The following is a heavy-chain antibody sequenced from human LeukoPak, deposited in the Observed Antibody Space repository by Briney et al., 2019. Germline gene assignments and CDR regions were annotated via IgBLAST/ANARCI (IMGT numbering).Heavy chain of an antibody. CDR2: INHSGST. CDR3: ARGSPTDGGPANNWFDP. V-gene: IGHV4-34*01. Sequence: PSETLSLTCAVYGGSFSGYYWSWIRQPPGKGLEWIGEINHSGSTNYNPSLKSRVTISVDTSKNQFSLKLSFVTAADTAVYYCARGSPTDGGPANNWFDPWGQGTLVTVSS. CDR1: GGSFSGYY. D-gene: IGHD4-23*01. J-gene: IGHJ5*02.